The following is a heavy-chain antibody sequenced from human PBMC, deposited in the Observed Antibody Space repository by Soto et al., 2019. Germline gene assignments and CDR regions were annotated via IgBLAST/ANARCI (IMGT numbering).Heavy chain of an antibody. CDR2: TSGDGRIM. CDR3: ARGRAAYYFDY. D-gene: IGHD6-25*01. V-gene: IGHV3-64*02. CDR1: DFTFSSYP. Sequence: GGSLGLSCAASDFTFSSYPMHWVRQAPGKGLEHVSSTSGDGRIMYYLDSVKGRFTISRDNSKNTLYLQMGSLRTEDMAVYYCARGRAAYYFDYWGQGALVTVSS. J-gene: IGHJ4*02.